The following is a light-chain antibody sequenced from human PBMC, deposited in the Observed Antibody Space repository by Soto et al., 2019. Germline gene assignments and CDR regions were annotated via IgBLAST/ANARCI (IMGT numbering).Light chain of an antibody. Sequence: EIVLTQSPGTPSLSPGERATLSCRASQSVSSNYLAWYQHRPGQAPRLLIRGASIRATGIPDRFSGSGSGTDFTLTISRLEPEDFAAYYCQQYGRAPGTFGQGTELEIK. V-gene: IGKV3-20*01. CDR3: QQYGRAPGT. CDR2: GAS. CDR1: QSVSSNY. J-gene: IGKJ2*01.